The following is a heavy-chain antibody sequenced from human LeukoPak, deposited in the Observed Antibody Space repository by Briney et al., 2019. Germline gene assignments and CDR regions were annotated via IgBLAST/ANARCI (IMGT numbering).Heavy chain of an antibody. CDR2: INPDSGGT. D-gene: IGHD5/OR15-5a*01. CDR1: GYTFTAYY. CDR3: ARATKVVSGQAAWFDP. V-gene: IGHV1-2*02. J-gene: IGHJ5*02. Sequence: ASVNVSCEASGYTFTAYYIHWLRQAPGQGPEWMGWINPDSGGTNNAQKFQGRVTMTRDTSINTAYMQLSSLRSDDTALYYCARATKVVSGQAAWFDPWGQGTLVIVSS.